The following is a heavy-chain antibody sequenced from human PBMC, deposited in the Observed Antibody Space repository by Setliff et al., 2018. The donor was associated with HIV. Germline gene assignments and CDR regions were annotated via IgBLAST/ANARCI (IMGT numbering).Heavy chain of an antibody. J-gene: IGHJ6*02. Sequence: SETLSLTCTVSGGSISSGIYYWTWIRQPAGKGLEWIGHIYTGGSAKYNPSLKSRVTISVDTSKNQFSLKLSSVTAAGTAVYYCARSWGSSSGYYYNGMDVWGQGTTVTVSS. CDR1: GGSISSGIYY. CDR3: ARSWGSSSGYYYNGMDV. V-gene: IGHV4-61*09. CDR2: IYTGGSA. D-gene: IGHD6-6*01.